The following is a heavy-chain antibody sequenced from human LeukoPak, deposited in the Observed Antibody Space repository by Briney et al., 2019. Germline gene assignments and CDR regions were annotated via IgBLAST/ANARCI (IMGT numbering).Heavy chain of an antibody. J-gene: IGHJ4*02. V-gene: IGHV3-30*03. CDR3: ARGYHDILTTYSYHLDS. CDR1: GFTFSSYG. CDR2: ISYDGSNI. Sequence: PGRSLRLSCAASGFTFSSYGMHWVRQAPGKGLEWVAVISYDGSNIYYADSVKGRFTISRDNSKHTLFLQMNSLRAEDTAVYYCARGYHDILTTYSYHLDSWGQGTLVTVSS. D-gene: IGHD3-9*01.